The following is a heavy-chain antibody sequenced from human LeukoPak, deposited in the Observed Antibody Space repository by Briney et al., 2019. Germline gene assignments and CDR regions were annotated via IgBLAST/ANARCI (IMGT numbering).Heavy chain of an antibody. CDR3: ARDEDCSSTSCFFDY. Sequence: GGSLRLSCAASGFTFSSYSMNWVRKAPGKGLEWVSSISSSSSYIYYADSVKGRFTISRDNAKNSLYLQMNSLRAEDTAVYYCARDEDCSSTSCFFDYWGQGTLVTVSS. CDR2: ISSSSSYI. J-gene: IGHJ4*02. D-gene: IGHD2-2*01. V-gene: IGHV3-21*01. CDR1: GFTFSSYS.